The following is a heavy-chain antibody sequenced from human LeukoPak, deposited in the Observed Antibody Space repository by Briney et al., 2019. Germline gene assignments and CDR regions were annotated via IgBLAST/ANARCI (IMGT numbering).Heavy chain of an antibody. CDR1: SGFIITGEYF. D-gene: IGHD2/OR15-2a*01. V-gene: IGHV4-39*07. Sequence: SETLSLTCSVSSGFIITGEYFWGWIRQPPGKGLEWIVHIFYSGSTYYNPSLQSRVTMSVDTSKNQFFLKLTSVTAADTAVYYCARVPYSTRLYYMDVWGKGTTVTVSS. J-gene: IGHJ6*03. CDR3: ARVPYSTRLYYMDV. CDR2: IFYSGST.